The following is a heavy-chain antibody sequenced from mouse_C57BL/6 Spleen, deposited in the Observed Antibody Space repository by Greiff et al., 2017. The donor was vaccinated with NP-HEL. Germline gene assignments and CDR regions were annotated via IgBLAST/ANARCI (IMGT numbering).Heavy chain of an antibody. CDR1: GFTFTDYY. V-gene: IGHV7-3*01. CDR2: IRNKANGYTT. Sequence: EVHLVESGGGLVQPGGSLSLSCAASGFTFTDYYMSWVRQPPGKALEWLGFIRNKANGYTTEYSASVKGRFTISRDNSQSILYLQMNALRAEDSATYYCASGDGSWAMDYLGQVTSVTVSS. D-gene: IGHD1-1*01. CDR3: ASGDGSWAMDY. J-gene: IGHJ4*01.